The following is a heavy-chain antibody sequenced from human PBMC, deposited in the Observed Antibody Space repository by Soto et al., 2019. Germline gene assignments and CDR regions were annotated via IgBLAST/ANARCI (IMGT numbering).Heavy chain of an antibody. Sequence: QVQLVESGGGVVQPGRSLRLSCAASGFTFSSYAMHWVRQAPGKGLEWVAVISYDGSNKYYADSVKGRFTISRDNSKNTLYLQMNSLRAEDTAVYYCARGRGVLLWFGEPFDYWGQGTLVTVSS. CDR3: ARGRGVLLWFGEPFDY. CDR1: GFTFSSYA. CDR2: ISYDGSNK. J-gene: IGHJ4*02. D-gene: IGHD3-10*01. V-gene: IGHV3-30-3*01.